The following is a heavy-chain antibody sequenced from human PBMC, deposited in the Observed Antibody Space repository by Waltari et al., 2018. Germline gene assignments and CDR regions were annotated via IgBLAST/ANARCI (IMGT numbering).Heavy chain of an antibody. J-gene: IGHJ4*02. CDR1: GYTFTSYD. CDR3: ARGRRGYGDYLVFD. D-gene: IGHD4-17*01. V-gene: IGHV1-8*03. Sequence: QVQLVQSGAEVKKPGASVKVSCKASGYTFTSYDINWVRQATGQGLEWMGWMNPNIGNTGYAKKCQGRVTSTRNTSISTAYMELSSLRSEDTAVYDCARGRRGYGDYLVFDWGQGTLVTVSS. CDR2: MNPNIGNT.